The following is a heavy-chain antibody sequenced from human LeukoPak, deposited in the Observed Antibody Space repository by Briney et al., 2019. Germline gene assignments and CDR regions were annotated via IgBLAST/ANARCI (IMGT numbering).Heavy chain of an antibody. CDR2: ISSSSSYI. CDR3: ARVGEQEYFQH. CDR1: GFTFSSYS. D-gene: IGHD1/OR15-1a*01. Sequence: GSLRLSCAASGFTFSSYSMNWVRQAPGKGLEWVSSISSSSSYIYYADSVKGRFTISRDNAKNSLYLQMNSLRAEDTAVYYCARVGEQEYFQHWGQGTLVTVSS. J-gene: IGHJ1*01. V-gene: IGHV3-21*01.